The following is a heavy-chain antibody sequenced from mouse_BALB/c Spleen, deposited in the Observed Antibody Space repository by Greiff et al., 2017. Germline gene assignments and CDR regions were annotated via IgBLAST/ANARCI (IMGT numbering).Heavy chain of an antibody. V-gene: IGHV2-9*02. D-gene: IGHD2-1*01. CDR1: GFSLTSYG. J-gene: IGHJ2*01. Sequence: VKLTESGPGLVAPSQSLSITCTVSGFSLTSYGVHWVRQPPGKGLEWLGVIWAGGSTNYNSALMSRLSISKDNSKSQVFLKMNSLQTDDTAMYYCARGYGNYPYYFDYWGQGTTLTVSS. CDR2: IWAGGST. CDR3: ARGYGNYPYYFDY.